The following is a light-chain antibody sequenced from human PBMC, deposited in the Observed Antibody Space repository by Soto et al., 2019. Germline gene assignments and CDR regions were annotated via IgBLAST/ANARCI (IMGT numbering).Light chain of an antibody. J-gene: IGKJ1*01. Sequence: EIVMTQSPATLSVSPGERATLSCRASQSVSSNLAWYQQKPGQAPRHLIYGASTGATGIPARFSGSGSGTEITLTISSLQSEDFAVYYWQQYNNWPPWTFGQGTKVEIK. CDR3: QQYNNWPPWT. CDR2: GAS. V-gene: IGKV3-15*01. CDR1: QSVSSN.